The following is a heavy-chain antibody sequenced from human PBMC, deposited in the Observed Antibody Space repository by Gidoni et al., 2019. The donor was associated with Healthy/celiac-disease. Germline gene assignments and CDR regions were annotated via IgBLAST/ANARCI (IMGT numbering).Heavy chain of an antibody. CDR2: ISYDGSNK. CDR3: ARDRRDDFWSGYPYYYYGMDV. D-gene: IGHD3-3*01. CDR1: GFTFSRYA. V-gene: IGHV3-30-3*01. Sequence: VHLLVSGGGVVQPGRSLSLSCSAAGFTFSRYAMHWVRQAPGKGLEWVAVISYDGSNKYYADSVKGRFTISRDNSKNTLYLQMNSLRAEDTAVYYCARDRRDDFWSGYPYYYYGMDVWGQGTTVTVSS. J-gene: IGHJ6*02.